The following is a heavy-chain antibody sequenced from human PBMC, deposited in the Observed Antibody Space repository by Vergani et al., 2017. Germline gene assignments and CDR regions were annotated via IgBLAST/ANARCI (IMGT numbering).Heavy chain of an antibody. CDR1: GGTFSSYG. D-gene: IGHD3-10*01. Sequence: QVQLVQSGAEVKKPGSSVKVSCKASGGTFSSYGISWVRQAPGQGLEWMGGIIPIFGTANYEQKFQGRVTITADESTSTADMELCSLRSEDTAVYYCAGAGSGSYPLYYYYYYMDVWGKGTTVTVSS. CDR2: IIPIFGTA. V-gene: IGHV1-69*01. CDR3: AGAGSGSYPLYYYYYYMDV. J-gene: IGHJ6*03.